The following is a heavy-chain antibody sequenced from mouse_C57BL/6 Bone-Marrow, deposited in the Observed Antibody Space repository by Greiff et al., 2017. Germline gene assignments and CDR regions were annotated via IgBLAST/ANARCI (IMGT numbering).Heavy chain of an antibody. V-gene: IGHV1-9*01. CDR1: GYTFTGYW. Sequence: QVQLKESGAELMKPGASVKLSCKATGYTFTGYWIEWVKQRPGHGLEWIGEILPGSGSTNYHEKFKGKATFTADTSSNTAYMQLSSLTTEDSAIYYCARGPFYSYGSSHWYFDVWGTGTTVTVSS. CDR3: ARGPFYSYGSSHWYFDV. D-gene: IGHD1-1*01. J-gene: IGHJ1*03. CDR2: ILPGSGST.